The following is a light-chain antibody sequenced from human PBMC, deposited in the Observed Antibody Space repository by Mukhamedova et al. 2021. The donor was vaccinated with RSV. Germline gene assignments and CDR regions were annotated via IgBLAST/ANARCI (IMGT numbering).Light chain of an antibody. Sequence: WYQRRVHGKAPKLLIYAATGLFSGVPSRFSGTGYGTDFTLTIDGVQPEDFATYYCQQSYSAPFTFGPGTKVDIK. CDR2: AAT. CDR3: QQSYSAPFT. V-gene: IGKV1-39*01. J-gene: IGKJ3*01.